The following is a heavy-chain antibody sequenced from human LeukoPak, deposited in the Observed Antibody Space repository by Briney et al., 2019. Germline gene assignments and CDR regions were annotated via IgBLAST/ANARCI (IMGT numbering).Heavy chain of an antibody. J-gene: IGHJ6*04. CDR2: ISSSGSTI. CDR1: GFTFSTYE. CDR3: AELGITMIGGV. Sequence: GGSLRLFCAASGFTFSTYEMNWVRQAPGKGLEWVSYISSSGSTIYYADSVKGRFTISRDNAKNSLYLQMNSLRAEDTAVYYCAELGITMIGGVWGKGTTVTISS. D-gene: IGHD3-10*02. V-gene: IGHV3-48*03.